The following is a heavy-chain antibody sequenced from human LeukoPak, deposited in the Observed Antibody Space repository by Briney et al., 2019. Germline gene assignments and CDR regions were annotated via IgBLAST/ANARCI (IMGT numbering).Heavy chain of an antibody. Sequence: SETLSLTCTVSGGSISSYYWSWIRQPAGKGLEWIGYIYHSGTTYYNPFPKSRVTILLDRSKNQFSLNVSSVTAADTAVYFCARGRCSGGSCYDAFDIWGQGTMVTVSS. CDR2: IYHSGTT. V-gene: IGHV4-59*12. J-gene: IGHJ3*02. CDR1: GGSISSYY. CDR3: ARGRCSGGSCYDAFDI. D-gene: IGHD2-15*01.